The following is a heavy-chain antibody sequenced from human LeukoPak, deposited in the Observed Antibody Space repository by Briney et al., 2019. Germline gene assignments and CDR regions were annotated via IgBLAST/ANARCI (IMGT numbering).Heavy chain of an antibody. V-gene: IGHV1-69*06. D-gene: IGHD3-9*01. Sequence: ASVKVSCKASGGTFSSYAISWVRQAPGQGLEWMGGIIPIFGTANYAQKFQGRVTITADKSTSTAYMELSSLRSEDTAVYYCARGTYYDILTGYPRGFDYWGQGTLDTVSS. CDR3: ARGTYYDILTGYPRGFDY. J-gene: IGHJ4*02. CDR1: GGTFSSYA. CDR2: IIPIFGTA.